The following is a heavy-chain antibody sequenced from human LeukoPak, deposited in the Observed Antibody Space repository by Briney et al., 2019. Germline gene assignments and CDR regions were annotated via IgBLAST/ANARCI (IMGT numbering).Heavy chain of an antibody. CDR1: GGSISSSNW. J-gene: IGHJ4*02. CDR2: IYHSGST. CDR3: ARAVWVAAAGTFDY. V-gene: IGHV4-4*02. D-gene: IGHD6-13*01. Sequence: SETLSLTCAVSGGSISSSNWWSWVRQPPGKGLEWIGEIYHSGSTNYNPSLKSRVTISVDKSKNQFSLKLSSVTAADTAVYYCARAVWVAAAGTFDYWGQGTLVTVSS.